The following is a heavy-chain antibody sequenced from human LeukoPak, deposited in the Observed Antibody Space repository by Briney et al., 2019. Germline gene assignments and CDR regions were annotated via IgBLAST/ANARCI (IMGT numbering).Heavy chain of an antibody. Sequence: PSETLSLTCAVSGYSISSGYYWGWIRQPPGKGLEWIGRIYHSGSTYYNPSLKSRVTISVDTSKNQFSLKLSSVTAADTAVYYCARLGGGLDYWGQGTLVTVSS. J-gene: IGHJ4*02. CDR2: IYHSGST. CDR3: ARLGGGLDY. V-gene: IGHV4-38-2*01. CDR1: GYSISSGYY. D-gene: IGHD1-26*01.